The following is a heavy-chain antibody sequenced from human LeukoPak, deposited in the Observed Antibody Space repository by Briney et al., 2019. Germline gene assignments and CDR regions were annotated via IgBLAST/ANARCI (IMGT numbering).Heavy chain of an antibody. CDR2: ISTTSGNI. V-gene: IGHV3-21*01. CDR1: GFTFSSYE. J-gene: IGHJ6*04. D-gene: IGHD3-10*02. CDR3: AELGITMIGGV. Sequence: GGSLRLSCAASGFTFSSYEMNWVRQAPGKGLEWVAAISTTSGNIYYPDSVKGRFTISRDNAKNSLYLQMNSLRAEDTAVYYCAELGITMIGGVWGKGTTVTISS.